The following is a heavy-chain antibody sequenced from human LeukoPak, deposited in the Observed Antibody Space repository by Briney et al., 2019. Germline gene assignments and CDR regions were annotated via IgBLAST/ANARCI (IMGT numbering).Heavy chain of an antibody. V-gene: IGHV1-8*01. Sequence: GASVKVSCKASGYTFTSYDINWVRQAPGQGLEWMGWMKLNSSNTGYAQKFQGRVTMTRNTSISTAYMELSSLRSEDTAVYYCARPQLYDYVWGSYRSSFAFDIWGQGTMVTVSS. CDR3: ARPQLYDYVWGSYRSSFAFDI. J-gene: IGHJ3*02. CDR1: GYTFTSYD. CDR2: MKLNSSNT. D-gene: IGHD3-16*02.